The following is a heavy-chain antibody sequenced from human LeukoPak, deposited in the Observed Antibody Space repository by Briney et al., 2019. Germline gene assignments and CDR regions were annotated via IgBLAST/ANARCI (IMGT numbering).Heavy chain of an antibody. CDR1: GGSISSGGYY. V-gene: IGHV4-31*03. D-gene: IGHD1-26*01. CDR2: IYYSGST. J-gene: IGHJ4*02. CDR3: TRESGAFSPFGF. Sequence: SETLSLTCTVSGGSISSGGYYWSWIRQHPGKGLEWIGYIYYSGSTYYNPSLKSRVTISVDTSKNQFSLKLTSVTAADTAIYYCTRESGAFSPFGFWGQGTLVTVSS.